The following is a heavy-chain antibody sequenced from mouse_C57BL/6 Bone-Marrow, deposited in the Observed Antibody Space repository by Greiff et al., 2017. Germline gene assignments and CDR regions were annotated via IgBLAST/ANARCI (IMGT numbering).Heavy chain of an antibody. D-gene: IGHD2-2*01. J-gene: IGHJ3*01. CDR3: ARQSSLLWLRQRFAY. Sequence: EVKVVESGGGLVQPGESLKLSCESNEYEFPSHDMPWVRKTPEKRLELVAAINSDGGSTYYPDTMERRFIISRDNTKKTLYLQMSSLRSEDTALYYCARQSSLLWLRQRFAYWGQGTLVTVSA. CDR2: INSDGGST. V-gene: IGHV5-2*01. CDR1: EYEFPSHD.